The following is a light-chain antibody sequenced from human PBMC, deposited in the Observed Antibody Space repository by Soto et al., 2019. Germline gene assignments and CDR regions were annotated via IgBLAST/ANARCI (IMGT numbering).Light chain of an antibody. V-gene: IGKV3-11*01. CDR2: DAS. CDR3: QQRSNWPPFT. Sequence: EIVLTQSPATLSLSPGERATLSCRASQSVSSYLAWYQQKPGQAPRLLIYDASNRATDIPARFSGSGSGTDFTLTIISLEHEDFAVDYCQQRSNWPPFTFGPGTKVEIK. CDR1: QSVSSY. J-gene: IGKJ3*01.